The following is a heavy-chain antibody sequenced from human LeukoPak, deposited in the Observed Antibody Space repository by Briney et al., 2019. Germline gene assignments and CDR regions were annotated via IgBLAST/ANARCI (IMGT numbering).Heavy chain of an antibody. V-gene: IGHV3-30-3*01. Sequence: PGRSLRLSCAASGFTFNSYAMHWVRQAPGEGLEWVADISYEGSNKYYADPVKGRFPIPRDNSKNTLYLQMNSLRAEDTAVYYCARIVVVTAIQDYCGQGTLVTVSS. J-gene: IGHJ4*02. CDR1: GFTFNSYA. CDR3: ARIVVVTAIQDY. D-gene: IGHD2-21*02. CDR2: ISYEGSNK.